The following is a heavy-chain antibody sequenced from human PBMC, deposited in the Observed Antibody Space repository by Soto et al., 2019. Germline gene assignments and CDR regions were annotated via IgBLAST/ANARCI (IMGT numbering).Heavy chain of an antibody. CDR1: GFTFSSYA. CDR2: VTGSGGST. Sequence: EVQLLESGGGLVQPGGSLRLSCAASGFTFSSYAMAWVRQAPGKGLQWVSAVTGSGGSTYYADSVKGRFTISRDNSKNTLYLQSNSPRAEDTAVCDCAKAAAAGLDAFDIWGQGTMVTVSS. D-gene: IGHD6-13*01. V-gene: IGHV3-23*01. J-gene: IGHJ3*02. CDR3: AKAAAAGLDAFDI.